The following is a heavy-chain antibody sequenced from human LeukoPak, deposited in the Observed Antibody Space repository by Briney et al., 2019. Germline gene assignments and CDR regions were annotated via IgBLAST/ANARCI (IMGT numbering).Heavy chain of an antibody. D-gene: IGHD3-3*02. CDR2: IYPGDSDT. Sequence: GESLKISCKGSGSLFTSYWIGWVRQLPGKGLEWMGIIYPGDSDTRYSPSFQGQVTISADKSISTAYLQWSSLKASDTAMYYCARTAALISWFDPWGQGTLVTVSS. CDR1: GSLFTSYW. V-gene: IGHV5-51*01. J-gene: IGHJ5*02. CDR3: ARTAALISWFDP.